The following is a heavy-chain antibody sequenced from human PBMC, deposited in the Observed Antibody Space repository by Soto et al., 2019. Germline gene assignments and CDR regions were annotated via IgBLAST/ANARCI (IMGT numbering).Heavy chain of an antibody. CDR1: GFTFDDYA. Sequence: EVQLVESGGGLVQPGRSLRLSCAASGFTFDDYAMHWVRQAPGKGLEWVSGISWNGGSIGYADSVKGRFTISRDNAKNFLYLQLNRPRDEDTALYYCAKGGDLKSGYDLFGHYYYYRDVWGKGTTVTVSS. V-gene: IGHV3-9*01. CDR2: ISWNGGSI. CDR3: AKGGDLKSGYDLFGHYYYYRDV. J-gene: IGHJ6*03. D-gene: IGHD5-12*01.